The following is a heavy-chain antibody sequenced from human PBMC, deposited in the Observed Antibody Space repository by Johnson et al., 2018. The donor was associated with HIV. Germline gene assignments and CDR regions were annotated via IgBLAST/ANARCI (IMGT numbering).Heavy chain of an antibody. CDR3: ARDAVTVVRGVIYGWVVFDI. V-gene: IGHV3-7*01. J-gene: IGHJ3*02. CDR1: GFTFSTYW. Sequence: VQLVESGGGLVQPGGSLRLSCAASGFTFSTYWMSWVRQAPGTGLEWVANIKEEGSEKYSVDSVKGRFTISRDNAKNSLYLQMNSLRAEDTAVYFSARDAVTVVRGVIYGWVVFDIWGQGTMVTVSS. D-gene: IGHD3-10*01. CDR2: IKEEGSEK.